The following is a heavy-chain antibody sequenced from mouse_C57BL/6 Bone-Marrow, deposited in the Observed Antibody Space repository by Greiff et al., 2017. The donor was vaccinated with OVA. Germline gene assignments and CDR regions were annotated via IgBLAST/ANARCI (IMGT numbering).Heavy chain of an antibody. CDR3: ARVGTTVVFDY. J-gene: IGHJ2*01. Sequence: EVQLQQSGPELVKPGASVKISCKASGYTFTDYYMNWVKQSHGKSLEWIGDINPNNGGTSYNQKFKGKATLTVDKSSSTAYMELRSLTSEDSAVYYCARVGTTVVFDYWGQGTTLTVSS. D-gene: IGHD1-1*01. CDR1: GYTFTDYY. CDR2: INPNNGGT. V-gene: IGHV1-26*01.